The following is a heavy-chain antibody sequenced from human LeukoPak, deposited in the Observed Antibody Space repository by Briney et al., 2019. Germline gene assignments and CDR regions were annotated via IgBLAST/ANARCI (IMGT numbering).Heavy chain of an antibody. CDR3: ARDSSYYDSSGYGTD. J-gene: IGHJ4*02. Sequence: GASVKVSCKASGYTFTSYGISWVRQAPGQGLEWMGWISAYNGNTNYAQKLQGRVTMTTDTSTSTAYMELRSLRSDDTAVYNCARDSSYYDSSGYGTDWGQGTLVTVSS. V-gene: IGHV1-18*01. CDR2: ISAYNGNT. CDR1: GYTFTSYG. D-gene: IGHD3-22*01.